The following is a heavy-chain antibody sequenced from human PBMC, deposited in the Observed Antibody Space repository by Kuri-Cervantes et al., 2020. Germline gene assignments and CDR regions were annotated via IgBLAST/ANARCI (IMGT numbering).Heavy chain of an antibody. CDR3: AHSEYYDSSGYYNRITRFDI. J-gene: IGHJ3*02. CDR2: IDWDDDK. CDR1: GFSLSTSGMC. D-gene: IGHD3-22*01. V-gene: IGHV2-70*12. Sequence: SGPTLVKPTQTLTLTCTFSGFSLSTSGMCVSWIRQPPGKALEWLARIDWDDDKFYSTSLKTRLTISKDTSKNQVVLTMTNMDPVDTATYYCAHSEYYDSSGYYNRITRFDIWGQGTMVTVSS.